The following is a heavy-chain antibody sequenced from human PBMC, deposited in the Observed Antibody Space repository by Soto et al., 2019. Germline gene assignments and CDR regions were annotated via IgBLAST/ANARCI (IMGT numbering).Heavy chain of an antibody. D-gene: IGHD1-26*01. CDR2: IYHSGST. Sequence: QLQLQESGSGLVKPSQTLSLTCAVSGGSISSGGYSWIWIRQPPGKGLEWIGYIYHSGSTYYSPSLKXRXTXSXYRSKNQFSRKLSSVTAADTAVYYCASRPSGSGFDPWGQGTLVTVSS. J-gene: IGHJ5*02. CDR3: ASRPSGSGFDP. V-gene: IGHV4-30-2*01. CDR1: GGSISSGGYS.